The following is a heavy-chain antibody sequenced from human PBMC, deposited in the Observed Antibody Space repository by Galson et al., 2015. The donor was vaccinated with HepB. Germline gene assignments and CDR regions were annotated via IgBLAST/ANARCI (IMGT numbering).Heavy chain of an antibody. V-gene: IGHV3-21*01. CDR2: FSSYTYYI. CDR1: GFTFSSYG. Sequence: SLRLSCAASGFTFSSYGMNWVRQAPGKGLEWVSSFSSYTYYIYYADSVKGRFTLSRDNAKNSLYLQMNSLRAEDTAVYYCARQGGYCSSTNCYSYIDVWGKGTTVTVSS. J-gene: IGHJ6*03. D-gene: IGHD2-2*01. CDR3: ARQGGYCSSTNCYSYIDV.